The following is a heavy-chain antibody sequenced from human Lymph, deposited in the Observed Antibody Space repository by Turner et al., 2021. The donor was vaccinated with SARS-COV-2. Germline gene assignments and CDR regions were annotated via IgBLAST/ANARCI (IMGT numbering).Heavy chain of an antibody. CDR2: LYYSGST. J-gene: IGHJ2*01. CDR3: ARRRKWLVHWYFDL. Sequence: QLQLQESGPGLVKPSETLSLTCTVSGGSILSSSYYWGWIRQPPGKGLDWIGSLYYSGSTYDNQDIKSRVTISVDTSKNQVALKVSSVTAADTAVYYWARRRKWLVHWYFDLWGRGTLVTVSS. V-gene: IGHV4-39*01. CDR1: GGSILSSSYY. D-gene: IGHD6-19*01.